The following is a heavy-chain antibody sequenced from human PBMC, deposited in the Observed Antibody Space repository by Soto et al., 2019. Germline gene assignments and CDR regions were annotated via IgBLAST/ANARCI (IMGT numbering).Heavy chain of an antibody. CDR1: GYTFTGYY. D-gene: IGHD6-19*01. CDR3: ARGGWRSSGWYVKRHMDV. CDR2: INPNSGGT. V-gene: IGHV1-2*04. Sequence: ASVKVSCKASGYTFTGYYMHWVRQAPGQGLEWMGWINPNSGGTNYAQKFQGWVTMTRDTSISTAYMELGRLRSDDTAVYYCARGGWRSSGWYVKRHMDVWGQGTTVTVSS. J-gene: IGHJ6*02.